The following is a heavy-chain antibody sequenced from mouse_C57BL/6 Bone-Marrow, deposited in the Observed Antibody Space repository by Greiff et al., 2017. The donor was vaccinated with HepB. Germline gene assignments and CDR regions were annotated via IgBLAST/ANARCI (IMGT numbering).Heavy chain of an antibody. CDR1: GFTFSDFY. Sequence: DVMLVESGGGLVQSGRSLRLSCATSGFTFSDFYMEWVRQAPGKGLEWIAASRNKANDYTTEYSASVKGRFIVSRDTSQSILYLQMNALRAEDTAIYYCARDARHGFDYWGQGTTLTVSS. CDR3: ARDARHGFDY. D-gene: IGHD1-1*01. J-gene: IGHJ2*01. V-gene: IGHV7-1*01. CDR2: SRNKANDYTT.